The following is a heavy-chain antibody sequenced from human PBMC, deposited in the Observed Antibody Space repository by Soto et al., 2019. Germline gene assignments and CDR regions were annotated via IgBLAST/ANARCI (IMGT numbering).Heavy chain of an antibody. J-gene: IGHJ6*02. Sequence: EVQLLESGGGLVQPGGSLRLSCAASGFTFSSYAMSWVRQAPGKGLEWVSAISGSGGSTYYADSVKGRFTISRDNSKNTLYLQMNSLRAEDTAVYYCAKDLASGSYFYYYYYYGMDVWGQGTTGTVSS. V-gene: IGHV3-23*01. CDR3: AKDLASGSYFYYYYYYGMDV. CDR1: GFTFSSYA. CDR2: ISGSGGST. D-gene: IGHD1-26*01.